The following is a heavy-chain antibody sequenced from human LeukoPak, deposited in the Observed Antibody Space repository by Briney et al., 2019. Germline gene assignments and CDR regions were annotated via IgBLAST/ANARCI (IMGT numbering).Heavy chain of an antibody. CDR1: GFTFRNYT. Sequence: GGSLRLSCAASGFTFRNYTMSWVRKAPGKGLEWVATIKPDGSEKYHVDSVSGRFTISRDNTNDSLFLQMNSLRVDDTAVYYCVRGGTYWTVSWGQGTLVNVS. CDR3: VRGGTYWTVS. CDR2: IKPDGSEK. J-gene: IGHJ5*01. V-gene: IGHV3-7*01.